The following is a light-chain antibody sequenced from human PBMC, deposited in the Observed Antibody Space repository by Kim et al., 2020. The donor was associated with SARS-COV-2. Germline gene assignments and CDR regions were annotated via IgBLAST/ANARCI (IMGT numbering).Light chain of an antibody. CDR3: SSYAGSHTYV. CDR1: RSDIGSYNL. V-gene: IGLV2-23*01. J-gene: IGLJ1*01. Sequence: GQSIAISCTGTRSDIGSYNLVSWYQQHPGRAPKLMIYAGTERPSGVSDRFSGSKSGYTASLTISGLQAEDEANYFCSSYAGSHTYVFGPGTKVTVL. CDR2: AGT.